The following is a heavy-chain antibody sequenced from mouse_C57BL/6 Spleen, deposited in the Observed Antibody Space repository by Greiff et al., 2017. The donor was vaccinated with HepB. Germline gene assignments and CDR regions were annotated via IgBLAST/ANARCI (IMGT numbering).Heavy chain of an antibody. D-gene: IGHD1-1*01. CDR1: GFTFSDYG. CDR2: ISSGSSTI. CDR3: ATIYYGSSTGYFDV. V-gene: IGHV5-17*01. J-gene: IGHJ1*03. Sequence: EVKVEESGGGLVKPGGSLKLSCAASGFTFSDYGMHWVRQAPEKGLEWVAYISSGSSTIYYADTVKGRFTISRDNAKNTLFLQMTSLRSEDTAMYYCATIYYGSSTGYFDVWGTGTTVTVSS.